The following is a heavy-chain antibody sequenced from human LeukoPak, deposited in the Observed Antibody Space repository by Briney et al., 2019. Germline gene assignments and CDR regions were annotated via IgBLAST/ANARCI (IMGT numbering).Heavy chain of an antibody. CDR1: GYSFTSYW. J-gene: IGHJ4*02. D-gene: IGHD6-13*01. CDR2: IYPGASDT. Sequence: GESLKISCKGSGYSFTSYWIGWVRQMPGKGLEWTGIIYPGASDTRYSPSFQGQVTISADKSFSTAYLQWSSLKASDTAIYYCASSKSSSWYPFYFDFWGQGTLVTVSS. V-gene: IGHV5-51*01. CDR3: ASSKSSSWYPFYFDF.